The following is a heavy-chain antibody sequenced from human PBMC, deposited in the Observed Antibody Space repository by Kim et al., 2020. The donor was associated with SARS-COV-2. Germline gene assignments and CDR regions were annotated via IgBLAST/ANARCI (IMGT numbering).Heavy chain of an antibody. CDR1: GFTFSGFA. CDR2: IRSKSNSYAT. V-gene: IGHV3-73*01. J-gene: IGHJ4*02. CDR3: TTQSEPCALVGY. Sequence: GGSLRLSCVASGFTFSGFAIHWVRQASGKGLEWVGRIRSKSNSYATAYAESVKGRFTISRDESKNTAYLQMNSLKTDDTAVYYCTTQSEPCALVGYWGQG.